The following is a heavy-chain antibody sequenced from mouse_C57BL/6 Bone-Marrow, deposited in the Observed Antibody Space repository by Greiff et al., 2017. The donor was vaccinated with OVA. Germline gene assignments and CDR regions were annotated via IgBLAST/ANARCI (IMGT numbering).Heavy chain of an antibody. CDR1: GFTFSSYG. CDR3: ARHGDYGSFFDY. Sequence: EVKLMESGGDLVKPGGSLKLSCAASGFTFSSYGMSWVRQTPDKRLEWVATISSGGSSTYYPDSVKGRFTISRDNAKNTLYLQMSSLKSEDTAMYYCARHGDYGSFFDYWGQGTTLTVSS. CDR2: ISSGGSST. D-gene: IGHD1-1*01. J-gene: IGHJ2*01. V-gene: IGHV5-6*01.